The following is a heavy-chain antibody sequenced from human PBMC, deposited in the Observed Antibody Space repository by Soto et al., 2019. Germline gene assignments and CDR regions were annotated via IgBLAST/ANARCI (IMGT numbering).Heavy chain of an antibody. CDR3: ARADSSSWYLDY. J-gene: IGHJ4*02. CDR1: GGSISSSNW. Sequence: SETLSLTCAVFGGSISSSNWWSWVRQPPGKGLEWIGEIFPSGATSYNPSLKSRVTISLDKSKNQVSLRLSSMTAADTALYYCARADSSSWYLDYWGQGTLVTVSS. D-gene: IGHD6-13*01. CDR2: IFPSGAT. V-gene: IGHV4-4*02.